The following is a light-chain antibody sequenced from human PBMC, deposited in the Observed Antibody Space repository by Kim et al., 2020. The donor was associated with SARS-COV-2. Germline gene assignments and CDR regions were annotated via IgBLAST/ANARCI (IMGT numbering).Light chain of an antibody. Sequence: GVTTSCSDSRSNIESNFFYWYQHLPGPAPNLLVYRNNQRPSGVPDRFSGSRSGTSASLAISWLRSEDEADYYCAVWDDSLSGPWVFGGGTQLTVL. V-gene: IGLV1-47*01. CDR3: AVWDDSLSGPWV. J-gene: IGLJ3*02. CDR2: RNN. CDR1: RSNIESNF.